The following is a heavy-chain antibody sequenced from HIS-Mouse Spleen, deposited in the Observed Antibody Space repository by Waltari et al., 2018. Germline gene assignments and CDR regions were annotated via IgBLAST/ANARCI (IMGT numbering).Heavy chain of an antibody. Sequence: LQLQEPSLGLVTPPETLHPPCTASGGPIGISVYYWGWTRQPPGKGLGWIGSIYYSGSTYYNPSLKSRVTISVDTSKNQFSLKLSSVTAADTAVYYCAREIPYSSSWYDWYFDLWGRGTLVTVSS. CDR3: AREIPYSSSWYDWYFDL. CDR1: GGPIGISVYY. J-gene: IGHJ2*01. V-gene: IGHV4-39*07. CDR2: IYYSGST. D-gene: IGHD6-13*01.